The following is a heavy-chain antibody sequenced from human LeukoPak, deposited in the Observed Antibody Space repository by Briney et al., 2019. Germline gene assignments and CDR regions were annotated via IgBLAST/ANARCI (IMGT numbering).Heavy chain of an antibody. D-gene: IGHD1-20*01. CDR2: IKSKTDGGTT. J-gene: IGHJ4*02. Sequence: GGSLRLSCAASGFTFSNAWMSWVRQAPGKGLEWVGRIKSKTDGGTTDYAAPVKGRFTISRDDSKNTLYLQMNSLKTEGTAVYYCTTDPNVGITGTGGDIDYWGQGTLVTVSS. V-gene: IGHV3-15*01. CDR1: GFTFSNAW. CDR3: TTDPNVGITGTGGDIDY.